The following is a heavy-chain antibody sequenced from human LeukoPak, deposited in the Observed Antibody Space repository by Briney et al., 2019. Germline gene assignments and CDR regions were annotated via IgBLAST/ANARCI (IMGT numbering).Heavy chain of an antibody. CDR1: GFTFSDYA. Sequence: GGSLRLSCTASGFTFSDYAMHWVRQAPGKGLEWVAVISYDGNNKYYADSVKGRFTISRDNSKNTLYLQMNSLRAEDTAVYYCALLAHCSSTSCYAVDYWGQGTLVTVSS. J-gene: IGHJ4*02. D-gene: IGHD2-2*01. V-gene: IGHV3-30*04. CDR2: ISYDGNNK. CDR3: ALLAHCSSTSCYAVDY.